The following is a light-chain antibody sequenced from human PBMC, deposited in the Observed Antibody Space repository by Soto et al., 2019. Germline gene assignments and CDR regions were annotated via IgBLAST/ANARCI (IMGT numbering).Light chain of an antibody. J-gene: IGKJ4*01. V-gene: IGKV4-1*01. CDR2: WAS. CDR1: QSLLYSSNNKNS. CDR3: QQYYSNPELT. Sequence: IVMTQSPDSLAVSLGERATINCKSSQSLLYSSNNKNSLAWFQHKPGQPPKLLLYWASTRESGVPDRFSGSGSGTDFTLTISSLQAEDVAVYYCQQYYSNPELTFGGGTKVEIK.